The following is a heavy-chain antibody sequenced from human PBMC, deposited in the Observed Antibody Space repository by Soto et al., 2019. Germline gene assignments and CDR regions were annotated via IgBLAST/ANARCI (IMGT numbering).Heavy chain of an antibody. V-gene: IGHV3-30*18. CDR1: GFTFSSYG. Sequence: GGSLRLSCAASGFTFSSYGMHWVRQAPGKGLEWVAVISYDGSNKYYAESVKGRFTISRDNSKDTLYLQMNSLRAEDTAVYYCAKEPPYDFWSGYYTGWAFDIWGQGTMVTVSS. CDR3: AKEPPYDFWSGYYTGWAFDI. J-gene: IGHJ3*02. CDR2: ISYDGSNK. D-gene: IGHD3-3*01.